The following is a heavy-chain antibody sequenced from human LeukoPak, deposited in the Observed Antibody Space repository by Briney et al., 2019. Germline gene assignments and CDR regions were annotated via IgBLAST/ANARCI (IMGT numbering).Heavy chain of an antibody. D-gene: IGHD1-26*01. Sequence: ASETLSLTCTVSGGSISSYYWSWIRQPPGKGLEWIGEINHSGSTDYNPSLKSRVTISVDTSKNQFSLKLSSVTAADTAVYYCARARRWEPTGDYWGQGTLVTVSS. CDR3: ARARRWEPTGDY. CDR2: INHSGST. V-gene: IGHV4-34*01. CDR1: GGSISSYY. J-gene: IGHJ4*02.